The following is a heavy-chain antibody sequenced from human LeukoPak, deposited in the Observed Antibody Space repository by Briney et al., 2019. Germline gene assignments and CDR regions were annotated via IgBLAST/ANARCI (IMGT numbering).Heavy chain of an antibody. CDR2: IYHSGST. Sequence: SQTLSLTCAVSGGSISSGGCSWSRIRQPPGKGLEWIGYIYHSGSTYYNPSLKSRVTISVDRSKNQFSLKLSSVTAADTAVYYCASYYDSSGYYRDYWGQGTLVTVSS. CDR1: GGSISSGGCS. D-gene: IGHD3-22*01. CDR3: ASYYDSSGYYRDY. J-gene: IGHJ4*02. V-gene: IGHV4-30-2*01.